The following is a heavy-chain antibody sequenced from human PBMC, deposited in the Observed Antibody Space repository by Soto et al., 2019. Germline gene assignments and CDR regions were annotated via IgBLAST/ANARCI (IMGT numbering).Heavy chain of an antibody. CDR1: GFTFSDYY. V-gene: IGHV3-11*06. Sequence: PGGSLRLSCAASGFTFSDYYMSWIRQAPGKGLEWVSYISSSSSYTNYADSVKGRFTISRDNAKNSLYLQMNSLRAEDTAVYYCARAGWYGVFDYWGQGTLVTVSS. CDR2: ISSSSSYT. J-gene: IGHJ4*02. CDR3: ARAGWYGVFDY. D-gene: IGHD6-19*01.